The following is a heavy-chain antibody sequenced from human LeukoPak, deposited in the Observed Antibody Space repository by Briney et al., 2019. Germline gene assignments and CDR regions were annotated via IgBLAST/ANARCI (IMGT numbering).Heavy chain of an antibody. CDR2: ISGSGGST. Sequence: PGGSLRLSCAASGFTFSSYAMSWVRQAPGKGLEWVSAISGSGGSTYYADSVKGRFTIYRDNSKSTPYLQMNSLRAEATAVYYCAKAIITLGDYWGQGTLVTVSS. V-gene: IGHV3-23*01. CDR3: AKAIITLGDY. J-gene: IGHJ4*02. D-gene: IGHD7-27*01. CDR1: GFTFSSYA.